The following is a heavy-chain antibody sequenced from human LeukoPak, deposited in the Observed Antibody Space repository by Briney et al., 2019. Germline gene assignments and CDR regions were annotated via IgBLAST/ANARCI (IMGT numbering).Heavy chain of an antibody. CDR2: INPNSGGT. D-gene: IGHD6-19*01. CDR3: ARDPLAGRIGYSSGWYVFNYFDY. J-gene: IGHJ4*02. CDR1: GYTFTGYY. Sequence: ASXKVSCKASGYTFTGYYMHWVRQAPGQGLEWMGWINPNSGGTNYAQKFQGRVTMTRDTSISTAYMELSRLRSDDTAVYYCARDPLAGRIGYSSGWYVFNYFDYWGQGTLVTVSS. V-gene: IGHV1-2*02.